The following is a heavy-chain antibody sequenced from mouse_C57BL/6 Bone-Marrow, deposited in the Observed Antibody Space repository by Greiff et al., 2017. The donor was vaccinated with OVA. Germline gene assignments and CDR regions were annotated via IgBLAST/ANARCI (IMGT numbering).Heavy chain of an antibody. CDR3: ARGDDYGGCYFDV. Sequence: QVQLQQSGAELARPGASVKLSCKASGYTFTSYGISWVKQRTGQGLEWIGEIYPRSGTTYYNEKFKGKATLTADKSSSTAYMELRSLTSEGSAVYFCARGDDYGGCYFDVWGTGTTVTVSS. D-gene: IGHD2-4*01. CDR2: IYPRSGTT. CDR1: GYTFTSYG. J-gene: IGHJ1*03. V-gene: IGHV1-81*01.